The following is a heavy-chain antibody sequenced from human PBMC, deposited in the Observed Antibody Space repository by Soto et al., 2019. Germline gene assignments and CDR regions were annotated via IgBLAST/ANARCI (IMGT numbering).Heavy chain of an antibody. D-gene: IGHD3-22*01. Sequence: KSGGSLRLSCAASGFTFSSYSMNWVRQAPGKGLEWVSSISSSSSYIYYADSVKGRFTISRDNAKNSLYLQMNSLRAEDTAVYYCATYYDSSGYYYVPDAFDIWGQGTMVTVSS. V-gene: IGHV3-21*01. J-gene: IGHJ3*02. CDR3: ATYYDSSGYYYVPDAFDI. CDR1: GFTFSSYS. CDR2: ISSSSSYI.